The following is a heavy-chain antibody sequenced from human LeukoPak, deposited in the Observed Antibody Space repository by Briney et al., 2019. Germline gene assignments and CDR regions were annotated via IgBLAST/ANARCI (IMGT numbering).Heavy chain of an antibody. CDR2: ISDAGKTL. CDR1: RYTFTAHD. CDR3: ARGGRWVPEVQITYFFDS. Sequence: GGSLRLSCAASRYTFTAHDMNWGRQAPGKRLEWLAYISDAGKTLYYADSVKGRFTISRDNAKNSLCLQMNSLSVDDTAVYYFARGGRWVPEVQITYFFDSWGHGSPVTVAS. D-gene: IGHD4-23*01. V-gene: IGHV3-48*03. J-gene: IGHJ4*01.